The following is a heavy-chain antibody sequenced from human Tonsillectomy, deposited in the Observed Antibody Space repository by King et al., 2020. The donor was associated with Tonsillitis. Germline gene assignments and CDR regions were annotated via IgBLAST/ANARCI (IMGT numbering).Heavy chain of an antibody. J-gene: IGHJ3*02. CDR2: IYYYSGST. Sequence: LQLQESGPGLVKPSETLSLTCNVSGGSISSTSYFWCWIRQPPGKGLEWIGNIYYYSGSTYYTPSLKSRVTISVDTSKNQFSLKLSSVTAADTAVYYCARLPAYSSSSFVFDIWGQGTMVTVSS. CDR3: ARLPAYSSSSFVFDI. CDR1: GGSISSTSYF. D-gene: IGHD6-6*01. V-gene: IGHV4-39*01.